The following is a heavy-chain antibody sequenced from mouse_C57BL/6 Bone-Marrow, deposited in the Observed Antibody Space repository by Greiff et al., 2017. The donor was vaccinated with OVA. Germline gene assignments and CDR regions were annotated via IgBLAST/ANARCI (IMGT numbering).Heavy chain of an antibody. CDR3: ARVDGYHWYFDV. CDR2: ISDGGSYT. CDR1: GFTFSSYA. J-gene: IGHJ1*03. D-gene: IGHD2-3*01. V-gene: IGHV5-4*01. Sequence: DVHLVESGGGLVKPGGSLKLSCAASGFTFSSYAMSWVRQTPEKRLEWVATISDGGSYTYYPDNVKGRFTISRDNAKNNLYLQMSQLKAEDTAMYYCARVDGYHWYFDVWGTGTTVTVSS.